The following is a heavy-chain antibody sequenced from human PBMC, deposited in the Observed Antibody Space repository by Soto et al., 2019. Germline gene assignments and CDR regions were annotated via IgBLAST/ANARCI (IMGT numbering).Heavy chain of an antibody. CDR3: AKPSGRAS. J-gene: IGHJ4*02. CDR1: GFTFSSYG. Sequence: QVQVVESGGGVVQPGRSLTLSCTGSGFTFSSYGMYWVRQAPGKGLEWLAAISNDGSNEQYADSVKGRFTISRDNLKNTLYLQMNSLRREDTALYYCAKPSGRASWGQGTLVNVSS. V-gene: IGHV3-30*18. CDR2: ISNDGSNE.